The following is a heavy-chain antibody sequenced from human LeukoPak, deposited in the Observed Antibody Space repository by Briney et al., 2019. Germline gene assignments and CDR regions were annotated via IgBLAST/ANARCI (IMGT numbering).Heavy chain of an antibody. D-gene: IGHD3-22*01. V-gene: IGHV3-53*01. CDR2: IYGDGTT. CDR1: GFAVISNY. Sequence: PGGSLRLSCAASGFAVISNYMTWVRQAPGKGLEWVSFIYGDGTTYYADSVKGRFTISRDNSKSTLFLQMNSLRAEDTAVYYCAGYDTSGHYLNYWGQGTLVTVSS. J-gene: IGHJ4*02. CDR3: AGYDTSGHYLNY.